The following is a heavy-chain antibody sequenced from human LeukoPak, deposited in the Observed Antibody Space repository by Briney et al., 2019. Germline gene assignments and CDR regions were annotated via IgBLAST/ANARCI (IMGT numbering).Heavy chain of an antibody. V-gene: IGHV4-39*01. D-gene: IGHD4-11*01. J-gene: IGHJ4*02. CDR3: VRHNYSPSSGGCVDY. CDR2: INHSGST. Sequence: SETLSLTGSVSGDSISSSTYYWGWIRQSPGKGLEWIGSINHSGSTYYNPSLKGRLTMSVDTSKNQLSLKMTSVTAADTAMYYCVRHNYSPSSGGCVDYWGQGTLVSVSS. CDR1: GDSISSSTYY.